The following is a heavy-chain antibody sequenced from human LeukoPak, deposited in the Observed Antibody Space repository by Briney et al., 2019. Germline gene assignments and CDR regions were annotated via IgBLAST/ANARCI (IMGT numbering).Heavy chain of an antibody. CDR2: IDGDGSRR. J-gene: IGHJ5*02. V-gene: IGHV3-74*01. CDR3: AKITTPHITAAGGWFGP. D-gene: IGHD6-13*01. CDR1: GFTFSW. Sequence: PGGSLRLSCAVSGFTFSWMHWVRRTPGKGLVWVARIDGDGSRRDYADSVKGRFTISRDNSKNTVFLQMNSLRADDTAVYYCAKITTPHITAAGGWFGPWGQGTLVTVSS.